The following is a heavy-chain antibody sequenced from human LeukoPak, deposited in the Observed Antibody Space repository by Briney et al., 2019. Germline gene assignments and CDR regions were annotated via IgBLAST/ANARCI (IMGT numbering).Heavy chain of an antibody. CDR1: GYTFTSYG. V-gene: IGHV1-18*01. CDR2: ISAYNGNT. J-gene: IGHJ4*02. Sequence: GASVKVSCKASGYTFTSYGISWVRQAPGQGLEWMGWISAYNGNTNYAQKLQGRVTMTTDTSTSTAYMELRSLRAEDTAVYYCAKDSQNTYYYDSSGYYGLLGHWGQGTLVTVSS. D-gene: IGHD3-22*01. CDR3: AKDSQNTYYYDSSGYYGLLGH.